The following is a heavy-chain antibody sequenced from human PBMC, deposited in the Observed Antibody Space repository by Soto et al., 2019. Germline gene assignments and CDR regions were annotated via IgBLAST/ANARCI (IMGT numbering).Heavy chain of an antibody. D-gene: IGHD1-26*01. CDR3: ARVRVGTQKYFDL. CDR1: GFTFSDHY. J-gene: IGHJ2*01. Sequence: PGGSLRLSCAAAGFTFSDHYFDWVRQAPGKGLEWVARIRNKANSYTTAYAASVKGRFTVSRDDSKNSLCLQMNSLKTEDTAVYYCARVRVGTQKYFDLCGRGILVTVSS. V-gene: IGHV3-72*01. CDR2: IRNKANSYTT.